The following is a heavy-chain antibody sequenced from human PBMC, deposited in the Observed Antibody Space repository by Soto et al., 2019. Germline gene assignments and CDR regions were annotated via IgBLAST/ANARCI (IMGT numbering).Heavy chain of an antibody. CDR2: ISAYNGNT. V-gene: IGHV1-18*01. D-gene: IGHD6-19*01. CDR1: GYTFTSYG. Sequence: QVQLVQSGAEVKKPGASVKVSCKASGYTFTSYGISWVRQAPGQGLEWMGWISAYNGNTNYAQKLQGRVTITTDTSTSTATMELRSLRSDDTAVYYCARGRGYALNSSGWYQFDYWGQGTLITVSS. J-gene: IGHJ4*02. CDR3: ARGRGYALNSSGWYQFDY.